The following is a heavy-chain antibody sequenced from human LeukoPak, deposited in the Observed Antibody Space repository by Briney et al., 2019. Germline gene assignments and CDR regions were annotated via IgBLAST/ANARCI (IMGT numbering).Heavy chain of an antibody. CDR1: GFTFSSYA. D-gene: IGHD6-13*01. CDR2: ISGSGGST. Sequence: QSGGSLRLSCAASGFTFSSYAMSWVRQSPGKGLEWVSAISGSGGSTYYAHSVKGRFTISRDNSKNTLYLQMNSLRAEDTAVYYCAKNKGIAAAGNSDYWGQGTLVTVSS. V-gene: IGHV3-23*01. CDR3: AKNKGIAAAGNSDY. J-gene: IGHJ4*02.